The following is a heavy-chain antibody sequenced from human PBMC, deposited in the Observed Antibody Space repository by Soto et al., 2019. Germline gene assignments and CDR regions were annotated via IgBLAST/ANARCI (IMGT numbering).Heavy chain of an antibody. V-gene: IGHV4-34*09. Sequence: LSLTCAVYGGSFSGYYWSWIRQPPGKGLEWIGEINHSGSTNYNPSLKSRVTISADTSMNQFSLALTSVTAADTAMYYCARGSTTEKVDSWGQGILVTVSS. CDR3: ARGSTTEKVDS. J-gene: IGHJ4*02. CDR2: INHSGST. CDR1: GGSFSGYY.